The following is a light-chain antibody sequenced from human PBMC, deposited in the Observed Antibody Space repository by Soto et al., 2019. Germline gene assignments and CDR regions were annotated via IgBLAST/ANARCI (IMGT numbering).Light chain of an antibody. CDR2: GAS. Sequence: ELVLTQSPGTLSLSPGERATLSCRASQIVSSTYLAWFQQKAGQAPRLLIYGASTRATGIPDRFSGSGSGTDFTLTISGLEPEDFALYYCQQYGVTPPNTFGGGTKVEV. J-gene: IGKJ4*01. CDR1: QIVSSTY. V-gene: IGKV3-20*01. CDR3: QQYGVTPPNT.